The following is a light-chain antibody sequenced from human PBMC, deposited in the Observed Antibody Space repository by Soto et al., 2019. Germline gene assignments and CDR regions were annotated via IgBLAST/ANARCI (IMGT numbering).Light chain of an antibody. J-gene: IGLJ3*02. CDR3: SSYAGNNVWV. V-gene: IGLV2-8*01. CDR1: NTDVGGYNY. Sequence: QLVLTQPPSASGSPGQSVTISCTGSNTDVGGYNYVSWYQQYPGKAPKVMIYEVTKRPSGVPARFSGSRSGNTASLTVSGLQAEDEADYYCSSYAGNNVWVFGGGTKLTVL. CDR2: EVT.